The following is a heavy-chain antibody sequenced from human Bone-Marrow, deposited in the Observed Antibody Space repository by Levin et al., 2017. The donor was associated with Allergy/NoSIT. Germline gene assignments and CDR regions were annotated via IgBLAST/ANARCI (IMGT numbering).Heavy chain of an antibody. Sequence: HAGGSLRLSCVASGLTLSNYGMHWVRQAPGKGLEWVAVISYDGSVKYYVDSVKGRFTLSRDNSKNTVYLQMISLRTEDTALYFCAKGKGSTSPLDVWGQGTMVTVSS. V-gene: IGHV3-30*18. D-gene: IGHD2-2*01. CDR2: ISYDGSVK. CDR1: GLTLSNYG. J-gene: IGHJ6*02. CDR3: AKGKGSTSPLDV.